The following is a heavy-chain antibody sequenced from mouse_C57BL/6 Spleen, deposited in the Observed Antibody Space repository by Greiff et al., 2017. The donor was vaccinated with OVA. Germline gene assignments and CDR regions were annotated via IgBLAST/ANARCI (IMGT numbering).Heavy chain of an antibody. V-gene: IGHV1-59*01. CDR1: GYTFTSYW. CDR2: IDPSDSYT. CDR3: ARSMNYYGSREVDY. D-gene: IGHD1-1*01. J-gene: IGHJ2*01. Sequence: QVQLQQPGAELVRPGTSVKLSCKASGYTFTSYWMHWVKQRPGQGLEWIGVIDPSDSYTNYNQKFKGKATLTVDTSSSTAYMQLSSLTSEDSAVYYCARSMNYYGSREVDYWGQGTTLTVSS.